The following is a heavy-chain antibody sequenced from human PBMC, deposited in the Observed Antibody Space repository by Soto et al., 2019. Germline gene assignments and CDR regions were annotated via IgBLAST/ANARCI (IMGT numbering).Heavy chain of an antibody. D-gene: IGHD5-18*01. V-gene: IGHV4-34*01. Sequence: SETLSLTCTVYGGSFSGYYWSWIRQPPGKGLEWIGEINHSGSTNYNPSLKSRVTISVDTSKNQFSLKLSSVTAADTAVYYCARKRGYSYGYFDYWGQGTLVTVSS. CDR3: ARKRGYSYGYFDY. CDR2: INHSGST. J-gene: IGHJ4*02. CDR1: GGSFSGYY.